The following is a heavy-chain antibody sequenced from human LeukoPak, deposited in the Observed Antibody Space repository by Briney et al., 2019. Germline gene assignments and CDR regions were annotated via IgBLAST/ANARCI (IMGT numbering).Heavy chain of an antibody. CDR1: GGTFSSYA. CDR2: IIPIFGIA. V-gene: IGHV1-69*04. CDR3: ARVDAGYCSSTSCPPVY. J-gene: IGHJ4*02. Sequence: SVKVSCKASGGTFSSYAISWVRQAPGQGLEWMGRIIPIFGIANYAQKFQGRVTITADKSTSTVYMELSSLRSEDTAVYYCARVDAGYCSSTSCPPVYWGQGTLVTVSS. D-gene: IGHD2-2*01.